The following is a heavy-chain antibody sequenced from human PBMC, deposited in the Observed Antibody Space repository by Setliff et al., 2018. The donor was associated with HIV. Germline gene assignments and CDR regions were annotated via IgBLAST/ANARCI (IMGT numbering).Heavy chain of an antibody. CDR2: VYSNGTT. J-gene: IGHJ5*01. Sequence: SETLSLTCTVSGCSISSGNYFWSWIRQPAGKGLEWIGHVYSNGTTNFNASLKSRVIISRDTYKNHFSLTLRSVTAADTAVYHGVRGAATRYYDYIWGSYRYSSVLDSWGQGVLVTVSS. CDR3: VRGAATRYYDYIWGSYRYSSVLDS. D-gene: IGHD3-16*02. CDR1: GCSISSGNYF. V-gene: IGHV4-61*09.